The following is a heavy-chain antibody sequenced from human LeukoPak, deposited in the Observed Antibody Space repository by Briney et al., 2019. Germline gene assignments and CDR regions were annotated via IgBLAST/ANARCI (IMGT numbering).Heavy chain of an antibody. CDR3: ARGGITILRVAPYFDY. CDR2: IYYSGST. CDR1: GGSISSGDYY. D-gene: IGHD3-3*01. V-gene: IGHV4-30-4*08. J-gene: IGHJ4*02. Sequence: PSETLSLTCTVSGGSISSGDYYWSWIRQPPGKGLEWIGYIYYSGSTYYNPSLKSRVTISVDTSKNQFSLKLSSVTAADTAVYYCARGGITILRVAPYFDYGGQGPLATVSS.